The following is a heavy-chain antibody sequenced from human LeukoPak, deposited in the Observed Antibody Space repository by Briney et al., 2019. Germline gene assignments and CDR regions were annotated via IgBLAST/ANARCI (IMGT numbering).Heavy chain of an antibody. Sequence: GGSLRLSCAASGFTFSSYGMHWVRQAPGKGLEWVAVISYDGSNKYYADSVKGRFTISRDNSKNTLYLQMNSLRAEDTAVYYCARGSVAVADYFDYWGQGTLVTVSS. CDR2: ISYDGSNK. D-gene: IGHD6-19*01. V-gene: IGHV3-30*19. CDR3: ARGSVAVADYFDY. CDR1: GFTFSSYG. J-gene: IGHJ4*02.